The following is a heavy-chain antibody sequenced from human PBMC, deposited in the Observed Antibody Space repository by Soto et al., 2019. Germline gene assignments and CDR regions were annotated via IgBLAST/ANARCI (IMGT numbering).Heavy chain of an antibody. Sequence: PSETLSLTCTVSGGSISSGGYYWSWIRQHPGKGLEWIGYIYYSGSTYYNPSLKSRVTISVDTSKNQFSLKLSSVTAADTAVYYCARGPAGGDYVTDWGQGTLDTVSS. CDR3: ARGPAGGDYVTD. J-gene: IGHJ4*02. CDR2: IYYSGST. CDR1: GGSISSGGYY. V-gene: IGHV4-31*03. D-gene: IGHD4-17*01.